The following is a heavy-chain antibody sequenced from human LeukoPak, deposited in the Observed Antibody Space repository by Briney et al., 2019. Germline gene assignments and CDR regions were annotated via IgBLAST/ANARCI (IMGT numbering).Heavy chain of an antibody. Sequence: GGSLRLSCAASGFTFNTYWMYWVRQAPGKGLVWVSRINGDGSSTIYADSVKGRFTISRDNAKNTLYLQMNSLRAEDTAMYYCARDSSRFPVFWGQGTLVTVSS. CDR3: ARDSSRFPVF. J-gene: IGHJ4*02. V-gene: IGHV3-74*01. CDR1: GFTFNTYW. CDR2: INGDGSST.